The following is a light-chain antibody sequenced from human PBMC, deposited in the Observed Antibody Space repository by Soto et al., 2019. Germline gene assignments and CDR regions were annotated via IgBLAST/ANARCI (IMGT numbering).Light chain of an antibody. CDR2: EVS. V-gene: IGLV2-8*01. Sequence: QSVLTQPASVSGSPGQSITISCTGTSSDVGGYNYVSWYQQHPGKAPKLMIYEVSKRPSGVPDRFSGSKSGNTASLTVSGLQADDEADYYCSSYAGSNNYVFGTGTKVTVL. CDR3: SSYAGSNNYV. J-gene: IGLJ1*01. CDR1: SSDVGGYNY.